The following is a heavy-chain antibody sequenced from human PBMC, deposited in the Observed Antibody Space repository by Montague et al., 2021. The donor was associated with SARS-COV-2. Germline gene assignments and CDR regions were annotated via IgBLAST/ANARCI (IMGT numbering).Heavy chain of an antibody. Sequence: VKHTQTLTLTCTFSGFSLSTSGMCVSWIRQPPGKALEWLARIDWDDDKYYSTSLKTRLTISKDTSKNQVVLTMTNMDPVDTATYYCARIHIAAAGTGLDYWGQGTLVTVSS. CDR2: IDWDDDK. CDR1: GFSLSTSGMC. J-gene: IGHJ4*02. CDR3: ARIHIAAAGTGLDY. D-gene: IGHD6-13*01. V-gene: IGHV2-70*11.